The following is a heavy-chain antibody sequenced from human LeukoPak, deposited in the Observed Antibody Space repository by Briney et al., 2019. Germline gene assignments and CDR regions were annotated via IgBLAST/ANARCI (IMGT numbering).Heavy chain of an antibody. Sequence: GGSLRLSCAASGFTFSSYSMNWVRQAPGKGLEWVSSISSSSSYIYYADSVKGRFTISRDNAKNSLYLQMNSLRAEDTAVYYCAGNPPYYYDSSGYSFDYWGQGTLVTVSS. CDR3: AGNPPYYYDSSGYSFDY. D-gene: IGHD3-22*01. J-gene: IGHJ4*02. CDR1: GFTFSSYS. CDR2: ISSSSSYI. V-gene: IGHV3-21*01.